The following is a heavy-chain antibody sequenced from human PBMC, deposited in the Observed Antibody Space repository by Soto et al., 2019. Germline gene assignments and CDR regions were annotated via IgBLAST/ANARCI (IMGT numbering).Heavy chain of an antibody. Sequence: GASVKVSCKASGYTFTGYYMHWVRQAPGQGLEWMGWINPNSGGTNYAQKFQGWVTMTRDTSISTAYMELSRLRSDDTAVYYCAREGSPDYGDYDRRYYYYGMDVWGQGTTVTVSS. CDR2: INPNSGGT. CDR1: GYTFTGYY. CDR3: AREGSPDYGDYDRRYYYYGMDV. V-gene: IGHV1-2*04. D-gene: IGHD4-17*01. J-gene: IGHJ6*02.